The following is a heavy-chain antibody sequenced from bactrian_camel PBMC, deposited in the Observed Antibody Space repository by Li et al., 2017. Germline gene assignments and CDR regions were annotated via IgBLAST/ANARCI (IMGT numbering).Heavy chain of an antibody. D-gene: IGHD2*01. CDR1: DYTIRSYC. CDR2: IDSDGTT. Sequence: VQLVESGGGEVQAGGSLLLSCQGSDYTIRSYCMGWFRQAPGKEREGVAAIDSDGTTAYADSVKGRFTVSVDNAKKTLYLQMNNLKTEDTAVYLCGADCADIVIVTTAINPLYTYEGQGTQVTVS. V-gene: IGHV3S57*01. J-gene: IGHJ4*01.